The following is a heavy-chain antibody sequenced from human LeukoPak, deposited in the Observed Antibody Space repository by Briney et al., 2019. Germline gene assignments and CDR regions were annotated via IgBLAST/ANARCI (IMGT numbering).Heavy chain of an antibody. V-gene: IGHV3-48*01. CDR2: ISSSSSTI. Sequence: GGSLRLSCAASGFTFSSYSMNWVHQAPGKGLEWVSYISSSSSTIYYADSVKGRFTISRDNAKNSLYLQMNSLRAEDTAVYYCARNANYYDSSGDFDYWGQGTLVTVSS. CDR3: ARNANYYDSSGDFDY. D-gene: IGHD3-22*01. CDR1: GFTFSSYS. J-gene: IGHJ4*02.